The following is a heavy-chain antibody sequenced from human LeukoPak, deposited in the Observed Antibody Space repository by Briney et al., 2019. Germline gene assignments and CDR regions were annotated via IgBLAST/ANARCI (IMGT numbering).Heavy chain of an antibody. D-gene: IGHD6-19*01. CDR3: ARESHSSGPNWFDP. CDR2: IYTSGST. V-gene: IGHV4-4*07. Sequence: PSETLSLTCTVSGGSISSYYWSWIRQPARKGLEWIGRIYTSGSTNYNPSLKSRVTMSVDTSKNQFSLKLSSVTAADTAVYYCARESHSSGPNWFDPWGQGTLVTVSS. J-gene: IGHJ5*02. CDR1: GGSISSYY.